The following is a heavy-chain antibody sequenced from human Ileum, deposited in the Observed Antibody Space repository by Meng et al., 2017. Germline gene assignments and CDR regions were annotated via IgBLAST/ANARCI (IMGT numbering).Heavy chain of an antibody. CDR1: GFTLSSNP. J-gene: IGHJ4*02. CDR3: ARGSSVGYLGGTYYFDY. V-gene: IGHV3-30*01. CDR2: ISYDESTK. D-gene: IGHD1-26*01. Sequence: GESLKISCSASGFTLSSNPMHWVRLAPGKGLEWVAFISYDESTKFYADSVKGRVTISRDNSKTTLYLQMNSLRAEDTAVYYCARGSSVGYLGGTYYFDYWGQGTLVTVSS.